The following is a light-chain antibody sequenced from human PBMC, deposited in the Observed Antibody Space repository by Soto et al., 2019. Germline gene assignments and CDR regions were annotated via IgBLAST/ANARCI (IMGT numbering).Light chain of an antibody. CDR2: EVS. CDR1: SSDVGGYNY. Sequence: QSALTQPPSASGSPGQSVTISCTGTSSDVGGYNYVSWYQQHPDKAPKLMIYEVSKRPSGVPDRFSGSKSGNTASLTVSGLQAEDEADYYCSSYAGSNNLVFGTGTKVT. J-gene: IGLJ1*01. CDR3: SSYAGSNNLV. V-gene: IGLV2-8*01.